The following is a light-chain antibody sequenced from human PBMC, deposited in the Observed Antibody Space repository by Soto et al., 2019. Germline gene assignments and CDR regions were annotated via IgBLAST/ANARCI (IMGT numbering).Light chain of an antibody. CDR3: QQYDSSPSSFT. CDR1: QSVSGSS. CDR2: GAS. J-gene: IGKJ3*01. V-gene: IGKV3-20*01. Sequence: EIVLTQSPGTLSLSPGERATLSCRASQSVSGSSLAWCQQKPGQAPRLLIYGASSRATGIPDRFSGSGSGTDFTLTINRLEPEDFAVYYCQQYDSSPSSFTFGPGTKVDIK.